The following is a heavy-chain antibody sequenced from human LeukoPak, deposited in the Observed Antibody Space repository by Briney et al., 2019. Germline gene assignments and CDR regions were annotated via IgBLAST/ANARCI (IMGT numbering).Heavy chain of an antibody. Sequence: SETLSLTCTVSGGSITNYYWSWIRQPAGKGLEWIGRIYTSGSLNYNPSLRSRVTMSVDTSKNQFSLKLSSVTAADTAVYYCARDRGGATYYFDYWGQGTLVIVSS. CDR3: ARDRGGATYYFDY. D-gene: IGHD1-26*01. V-gene: IGHV4-4*07. CDR2: IYTSGSL. CDR1: GGSITNYY. J-gene: IGHJ4*02.